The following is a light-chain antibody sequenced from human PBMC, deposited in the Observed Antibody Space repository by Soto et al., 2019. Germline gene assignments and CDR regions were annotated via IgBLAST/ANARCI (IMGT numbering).Light chain of an antibody. J-gene: IGKJ5*01. Sequence: EIVLSQSPATLSLSTGERAILSCSASQSVSTFLAWFQQKPGQPPRLLIYNASNRTTGIPARFSGSGSGTDFTLTISSLEPEDFAVYYCQQRGDWPPITFGQGTRLEI. V-gene: IGKV3-11*01. CDR3: QQRGDWPPIT. CDR2: NAS. CDR1: QSVSTF.